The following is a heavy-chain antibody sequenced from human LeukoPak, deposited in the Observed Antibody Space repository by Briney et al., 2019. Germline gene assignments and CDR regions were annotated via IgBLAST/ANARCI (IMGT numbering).Heavy chain of an antibody. J-gene: IGHJ5*02. CDR2: IYYFGST. CDR3: ARERVPTGSVWFDP. CDR1: GGSISTSTYY. Sequence: SETLSLTCTVSGGSISTSTYYWGWIRQPPGKGLEWIGSIYYFGSTYYNPSLKSRVTISVDTSKNQFSLKLSSVTAADTAVYYCARERVPTGSVWFDPWGQGTLVTVSS. V-gene: IGHV4-39*07. D-gene: IGHD3-10*01.